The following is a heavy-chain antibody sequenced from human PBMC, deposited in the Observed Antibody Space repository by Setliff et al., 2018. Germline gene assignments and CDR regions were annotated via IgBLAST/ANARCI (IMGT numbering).Heavy chain of an antibody. CDR3: TGHYHEYCGGDCYPPFFGY. J-gene: IGHJ4*02. CDR1: GFTFGDYA. CDR2: IRSKAYGWTT. Sequence: GGSLRLSCTASGFTFGDYAMSWLRQAPGKWREWVGFIRSKAYGWTTEYAASVKCRFTISRDDSKSIAYLQMNSLKTEDTAVYYCTGHYHEYCGGDCYPPFFGYWGQGTLVTVSS. D-gene: IGHD2-21*02. V-gene: IGHV3-49*03.